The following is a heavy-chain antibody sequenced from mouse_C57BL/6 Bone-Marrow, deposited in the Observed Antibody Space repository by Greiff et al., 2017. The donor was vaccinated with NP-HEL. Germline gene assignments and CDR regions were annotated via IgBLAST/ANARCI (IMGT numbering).Heavy chain of an antibody. V-gene: IGHV10-3*01. CDR1: GFTFNTYA. CDR3: VREGGFTTVVPDYFDY. Sequence: EVPLVESGGGLVQPKGSLKLSCAASGFTFNTYAMHWVRQAPGKGLEWVARIRSKSSNYSTYYGDLVKDRFTITRDDSQSMLYLQMNNLKTEDTAMYYCVREGGFTTVVPDYFDYWGQGTTLTVSS. CDR2: IRSKSSNYST. J-gene: IGHJ2*01. D-gene: IGHD1-1*01.